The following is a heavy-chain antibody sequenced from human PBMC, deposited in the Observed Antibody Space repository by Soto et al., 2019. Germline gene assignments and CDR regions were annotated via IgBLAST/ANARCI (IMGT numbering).Heavy chain of an antibody. CDR2: IYHSGST. Sequence: NPSETLSLTCAVSGGSISSSNWWSWVRQPPGKGLEWIGEIYHSGSTNYNPSLKSRVTISVDKSKNQFSLKLSSVTAADTAVYYCARRTYYDFWSGYSSRDYYYYGMDVWGQGTTVTVSS. CDR3: ARRTYYDFWSGYSSRDYYYYGMDV. J-gene: IGHJ6*02. D-gene: IGHD3-3*01. CDR1: GGSISSSNW. V-gene: IGHV4-4*02.